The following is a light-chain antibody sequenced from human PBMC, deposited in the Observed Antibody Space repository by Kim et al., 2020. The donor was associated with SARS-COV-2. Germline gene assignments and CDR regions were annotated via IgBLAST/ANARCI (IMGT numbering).Light chain of an antibody. CDR2: DAS. V-gene: IGKV3-15*01. CDR3: QQYKNWPYT. CDR1: QSVGSN. Sequence: EIVMTPSPATLSVSPGERATLSCRASQSVGSNLAWYQQIPGQAPRLLIYDASSRATGFPARFSGSGSETEFTLTISSLQSEDFTVYYCQQYKNWPYTFGQGTKLEI. J-gene: IGKJ2*01.